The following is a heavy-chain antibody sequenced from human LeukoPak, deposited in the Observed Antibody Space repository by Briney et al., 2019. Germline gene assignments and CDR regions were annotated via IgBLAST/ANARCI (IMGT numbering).Heavy chain of an antibody. CDR1: GGSISSGSYY. CDR2: IYTSGST. Sequence: PSETLSLTCTVSGGSISSGSYYWSWIRQPAGKGLEWIGRIYTSGSTNYNPSLKSRVTISVDTSKNQFSLKLSSVTAADTAVYYCARDLPSGGTFDPWGQGTLVTVSS. D-gene: IGHD1-1*01. J-gene: IGHJ5*02. V-gene: IGHV4-61*02. CDR3: ARDLPSGGTFDP.